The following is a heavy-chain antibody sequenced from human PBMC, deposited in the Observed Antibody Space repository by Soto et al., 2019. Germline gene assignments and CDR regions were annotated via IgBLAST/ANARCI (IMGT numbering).Heavy chain of an antibody. V-gene: IGHV3-11*01. CDR2: ISVSSGTI. J-gene: IGHJ3*01. D-gene: IGHD6-19*01. Sequence: GGSLRLSCAASGFTFTDHYMIWIRQAPGRGLEWVSCISVSSGTIYYADSVKGRFTISRDNAKNSLYLQMNSLRADDTAIYYCARDSDTSGWYSGIFDVWGQGTMVTVSS. CDR3: ARDSDTSGWYSGIFDV. CDR1: GFTFTDHY.